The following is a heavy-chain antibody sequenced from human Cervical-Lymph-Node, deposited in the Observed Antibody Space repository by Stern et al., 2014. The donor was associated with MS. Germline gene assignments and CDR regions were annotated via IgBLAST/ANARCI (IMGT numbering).Heavy chain of an antibody. D-gene: IGHD1-7*01. J-gene: IGHJ4*02. CDR3: AKADAGTTVDY. Sequence: VQLVQSGGGVVQPGRSLRLSCAASGFTFSSYGMHWVRQAPGKGLAWVAVISSDGSNKYYAVSVKGRFPISRDNSKNTLYLQMNSLRAEDTAVYYCAKADAGTTVDYWGQGTLVTVSS. CDR2: ISSDGSNK. V-gene: IGHV3-30*18. CDR1: GFTFSSYG.